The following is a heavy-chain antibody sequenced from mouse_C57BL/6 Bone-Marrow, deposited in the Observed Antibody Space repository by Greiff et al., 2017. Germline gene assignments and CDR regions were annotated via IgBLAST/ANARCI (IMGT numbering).Heavy chain of an antibody. Sequence: QVQLQQPGAELVRPGSSVKLSCKASGYTFTSYWMDWVKQRPGQGLEWIGNIYPSDSETHYNQKFKDKATLTVDKSSSTAYMQLSSLTSEDSAVYYGARNYGNGYAMDYWGQGTSVTVSS. J-gene: IGHJ4*01. V-gene: IGHV1-61*01. CDR1: GYTFTSYW. CDR3: ARNYGNGYAMDY. CDR2: IYPSDSET. D-gene: IGHD2-1*01.